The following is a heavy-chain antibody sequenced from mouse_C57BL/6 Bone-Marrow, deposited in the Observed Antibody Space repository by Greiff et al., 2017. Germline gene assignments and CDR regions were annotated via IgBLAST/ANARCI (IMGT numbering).Heavy chain of an antibody. CDR3: TRPGDFDY. CDR2: IDPETGGT. Sequence: QVQLQQSGAELVRPGASVTLSCKASGYTFTDYEMHWVKQTPVHGLEWIGAIDPETGGTAYNQKFKGKALLTADKSSSTAYMELRSLTSEDSAVYYCTRPGDFDYWGQGTTLTVSS. J-gene: IGHJ2*01. CDR1: GYTFTDYE. V-gene: IGHV1-15*01.